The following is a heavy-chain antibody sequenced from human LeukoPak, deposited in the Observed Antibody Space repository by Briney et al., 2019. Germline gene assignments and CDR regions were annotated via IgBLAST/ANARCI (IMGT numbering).Heavy chain of an antibody. CDR1: GYSFTSYW. CDR2: IYPGDSDT. D-gene: IGHD3-3*01. V-gene: IGHV5-51*03. J-gene: IGHJ3*02. CDR3: ASTITIFGVVLKDAFDI. Sequence: GESLTISCKGSGYSFTSYWIGWVRQMPGEGLEWMGIIYPGDSDTRYSPSFQGQVTISADKSISTAYLQWSSLKASDTAMYYCASTITIFGVVLKDAFDIWGQGTMVTVSS.